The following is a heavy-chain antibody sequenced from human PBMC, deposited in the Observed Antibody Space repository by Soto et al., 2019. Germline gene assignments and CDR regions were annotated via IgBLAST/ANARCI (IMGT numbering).Heavy chain of an antibody. CDR3: ATWNDILTGRPFDY. CDR1: GYTLTELS. J-gene: IGHJ4*02. D-gene: IGHD3-9*01. Sequence: QVQLVQSGAEVKKPGASVKVSCKVSGYTLTELSMHWVRQAPGKGLEWMGGFDPEDGETIYAQKFQGRVTXXEXTXXDTAYMELSSLRSEDTAVYYCATWNDILTGRPFDYWGQGTLVTVSS. CDR2: FDPEDGET. V-gene: IGHV1-24*01.